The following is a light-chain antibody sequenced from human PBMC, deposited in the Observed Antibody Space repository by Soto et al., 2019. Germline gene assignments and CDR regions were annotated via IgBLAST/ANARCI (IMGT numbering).Light chain of an antibody. CDR1: QSISNY. CDR2: AAS. V-gene: IGKV1-39*01. Sequence: DIQMTQSPSSLSAFVGDRVTITCRASQSISNYLNWYQQKPGKAPNLLIYAASSLQSGVPSRFSGCGSGTDFTLTISSLQPEDFATYYCQQGYSIPFTFGQGTKVDIK. CDR3: QQGYSIPFT. J-gene: IGKJ2*01.